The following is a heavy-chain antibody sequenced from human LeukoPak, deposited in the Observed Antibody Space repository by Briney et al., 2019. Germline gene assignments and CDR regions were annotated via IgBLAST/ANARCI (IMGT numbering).Heavy chain of an antibody. V-gene: IGHV1-46*01. CDR3: ARGNATNYGDYLYYFDY. D-gene: IGHD4-17*01. Sequence: ASVKVSCKASGYTFTSYYMHWVRQAPRQGLEWMGIINPSGGSTSYAQKFQGRVTMTRDTSTSTVYMELSSLRSEDTAVYYCARGNATNYGDYLYYFDYWGQGTLVTVSS. CDR2: INPSGGST. J-gene: IGHJ4*02. CDR1: GYTFTSYY.